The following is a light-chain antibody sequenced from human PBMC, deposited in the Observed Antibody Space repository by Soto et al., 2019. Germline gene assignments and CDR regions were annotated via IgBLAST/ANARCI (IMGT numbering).Light chain of an antibody. J-gene: IGKJ1*01. CDR3: QQYNSYWT. CDR1: QSISSW. Sequence: DIQMPQSPSTLSASVGDRLPITCRASQSISSWLAWYQQKPGKAPKLLIYKASSLESGVPSRFSGSGSGTEFTLTISSLQPDDFATYYCQQYNSYWTFGQGTKVDIK. V-gene: IGKV1-5*03. CDR2: KAS.